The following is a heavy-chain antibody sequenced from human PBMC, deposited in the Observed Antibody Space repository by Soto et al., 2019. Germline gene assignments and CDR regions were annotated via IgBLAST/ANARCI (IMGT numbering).Heavy chain of an antibody. V-gene: IGHV4-59*01. Sequence: SETLSLTCTVSGGSMSPFYWSWVRQPPGKGLEWIGYLYYSDNTNYNPSLKSRVTISVDASKNQVSLRLTSVTAADTAVYYCARVGGVAARTFDYWGQGTVVTVSS. J-gene: IGHJ4*02. D-gene: IGHD3-16*01. CDR2: LYYSDNT. CDR3: ARVGGVAARTFDY. CDR1: GGSMSPFY.